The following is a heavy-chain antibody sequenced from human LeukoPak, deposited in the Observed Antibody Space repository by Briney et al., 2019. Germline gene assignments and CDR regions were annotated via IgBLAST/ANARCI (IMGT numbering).Heavy chain of an antibody. D-gene: IGHD3-22*01. Sequence: GGSLRLSCAASGFTFSSYSMNWVRQAPGKGLEWVSSISSSSSYIYYADSVKGRFTISRDNAKNSLYLRMNSLRAEDTAVYYCATLYDSSEKRGYWGQGTLVTVSS. J-gene: IGHJ4*02. CDR1: GFTFSSYS. CDR3: ATLYDSSEKRGY. CDR2: ISSSSSYI. V-gene: IGHV3-21*01.